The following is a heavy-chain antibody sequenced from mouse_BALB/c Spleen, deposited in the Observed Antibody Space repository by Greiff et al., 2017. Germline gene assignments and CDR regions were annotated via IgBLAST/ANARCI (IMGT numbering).Heavy chain of an antibody. V-gene: IGHV2-9-2*01. CDR2: IWTGGGT. CDR3: VRYDGKKWYFDV. Sequence: VMLVESGPGLVAPSQSMSITCTVSGFSLTSYDISWIRQPPGKGLEWLGVIWTGGGTNYNSAFMSRLSISKDNSKSQVFLKMNSLQTDDTAIYYCVRYDGKKWYFDVWGAGTTVTVSS. D-gene: IGHD2-14*01. CDR1: GFSLTSYD. J-gene: IGHJ1*01.